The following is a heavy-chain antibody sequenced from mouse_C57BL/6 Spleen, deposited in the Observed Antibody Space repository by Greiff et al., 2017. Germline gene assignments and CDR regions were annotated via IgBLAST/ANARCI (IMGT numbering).Heavy chain of an antibody. V-gene: IGHV1-55*01. CDR2: IYPGSGST. CDR1: GYTFTSYW. CDR3: AREAYYSPFAY. Sequence: QVQLQQPGAELVKPGASVKMSCKASGYTFTSYWITWVTQRPGQGLVWIGDIYPGSGSTSYNEKFKSKATLTVDTSSSTAYMQLSSLTSEDSAVYYCAREAYYSPFAYWGYGTLVTVSA. J-gene: IGHJ3*01. D-gene: IGHD2-12*01.